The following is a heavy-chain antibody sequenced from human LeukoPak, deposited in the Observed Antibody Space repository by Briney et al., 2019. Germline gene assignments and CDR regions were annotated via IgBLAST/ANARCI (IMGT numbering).Heavy chain of an antibody. CDR1: GGSISSSIYY. CDR2: IYHSGST. V-gene: IGHV4-39*07. CDR3: ARTGQSITIFGVVTNWFDP. Sequence: SETLSLTCTVSGGSISSSIYYWGWIRQPPGKGLEWIGEIYHSGSTNYNPSLKSRVTISVDKSKNQFSLKLSSVTAADTAVYYCARTGQSITIFGVVTNWFDPWGQGTLVTVSS. J-gene: IGHJ5*02. D-gene: IGHD3-3*01.